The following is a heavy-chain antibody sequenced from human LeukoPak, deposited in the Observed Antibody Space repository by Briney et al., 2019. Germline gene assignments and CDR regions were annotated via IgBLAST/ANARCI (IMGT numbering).Heavy chain of an antibody. Sequence: ASVKVSCKASGYTFTSYGIIWVRQAPGQGLEWMGWISAYNGNTNYAQKLQGRVTMTEDTSTDTAYMELSSLRSEDTAVYYCATDKNEQLYLDYWGQGTLVTVSS. J-gene: IGHJ4*02. CDR3: ATDKNEQLYLDY. CDR1: GYTFTSYG. D-gene: IGHD6-6*01. CDR2: ISAYNGNT. V-gene: IGHV1-18*01.